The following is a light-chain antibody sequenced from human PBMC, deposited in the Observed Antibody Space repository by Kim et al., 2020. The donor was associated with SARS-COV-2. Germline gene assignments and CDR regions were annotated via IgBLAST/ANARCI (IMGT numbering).Light chain of an antibody. Sequence: PGERATPSCRASQSVSSSYLAWYQQKPGQAPRLLIYGASSRATGIPDRFSGSGSGTDFTLTISRLEPEDFAVYYCQQYGSSRPLTFGGGTKVDIK. CDR3: QQYGSSRPLT. J-gene: IGKJ4*01. CDR2: GAS. V-gene: IGKV3-20*01. CDR1: QSVSSSY.